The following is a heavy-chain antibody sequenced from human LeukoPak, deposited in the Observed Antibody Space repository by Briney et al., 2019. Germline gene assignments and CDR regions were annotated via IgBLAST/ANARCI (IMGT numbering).Heavy chain of an antibody. CDR3: TTDVVVVPAAMSIVRDY. V-gene: IGHV3-15*01. CDR1: AFTFSNAW. Sequence: HGGSLRLSCAASAFTFSNAWMMWVPQAPGKGLGRVGGIKSKTDGGTTDSAAPVKGRFIISEDDSKTPAYLQMNSLKAEDTAVYYCTTDVVVVPAAMSIVRDYWGQGTLVTVSS. CDR2: IKSKTDGGTT. D-gene: IGHD2-2*01. J-gene: IGHJ4*02.